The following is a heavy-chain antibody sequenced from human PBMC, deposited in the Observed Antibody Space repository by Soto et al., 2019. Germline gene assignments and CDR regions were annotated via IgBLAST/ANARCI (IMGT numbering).Heavy chain of an antibody. CDR3: ARVLDYGDYIDY. J-gene: IGHJ4*02. D-gene: IGHD4-17*01. CDR1: GYTFTGYY. Sequence: ASVKVSCKASGYTFTGYYMHWVRQAPGQGLEWMGWINPNSGGTNYAQKFQGRVTMTRDTSISTAYMELSRLTSDDTAVFYCARVLDYGDYIDYWGQGTLVTVPQ. V-gene: IGHV1-2*02. CDR2: INPNSGGT.